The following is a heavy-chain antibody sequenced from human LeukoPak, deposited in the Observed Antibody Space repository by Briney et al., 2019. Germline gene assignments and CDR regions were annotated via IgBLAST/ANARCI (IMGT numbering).Heavy chain of an antibody. CDR3: AREYLRSLYNWFDP. CDR1: GYSISSGYY. V-gene: IGHV4-38-2*02. D-gene: IGHD2-2*02. J-gene: IGHJ5*02. CDR2: IYHSGST. Sequence: SETLSLTCTVSGYSISSGYYWGWIRQPPGKGLEWIGSIYHSGSTYHNPSLKSRVTISVDTSKNQFSLKLSSVTAADTAVYYCAREYLRSLYNWFDPWGQGTLVTVSS.